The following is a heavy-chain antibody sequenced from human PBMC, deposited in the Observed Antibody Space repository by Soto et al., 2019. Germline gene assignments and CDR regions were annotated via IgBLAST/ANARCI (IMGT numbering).Heavy chain of an antibody. CDR2: IDYNGVT. J-gene: IGHJ4*02. V-gene: IGHV4-39*01. CDR3: GRVMIGTSRHTDSDY. D-gene: IGHD2-2*01. Sequence: KTSETLSLTCTVSGGSISSRDYYWGWIRQTPGKGLEWIGNIDYNGVTYYNPSLKSRVTVSKDTSKNQFSLKVASVTAADTAIYYCGRVMIGTSRHTDSDYWGQGTQVTVSS. CDR1: GGSISSRDYY.